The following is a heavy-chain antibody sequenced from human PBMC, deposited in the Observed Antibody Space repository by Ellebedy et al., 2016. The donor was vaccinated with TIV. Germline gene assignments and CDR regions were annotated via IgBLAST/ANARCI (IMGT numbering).Heavy chain of an antibody. CDR1: GGSFSDDY. CDR3: ARGFDP. J-gene: IGHJ5*02. CDR2: IYTSVST. Sequence: SETLSLTCTVSGGSFSDDYWHWIRQPAGKGLEWIGRIYTSVSTNYNPSLKSRVTMSVDTSKNQFSLKLSSVTAADTAVYYCARGFDPWGQGTLVTVSS. V-gene: IGHV4-4*07.